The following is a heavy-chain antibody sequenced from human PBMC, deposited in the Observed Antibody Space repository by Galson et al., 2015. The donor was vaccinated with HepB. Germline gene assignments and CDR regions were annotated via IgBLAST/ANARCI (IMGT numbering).Heavy chain of an antibody. CDR2: INGRGSTR. V-gene: IGHV3-23*01. CDR1: GFIFRHHA. D-gene: IGHD3-16*01. J-gene: IGHJ5*02. Sequence: SLRLSCAGSGFIFRHHAMAWIRQAPGKGLEWVSGINGRGSTRSYSDAAKRRFSISRDNSKDTVFLQMDNLRAEDTAVYYCVKEGSWFGGDWFDPWGQGALVTVS. CDR3: VKEGSWFGGDWFDP.